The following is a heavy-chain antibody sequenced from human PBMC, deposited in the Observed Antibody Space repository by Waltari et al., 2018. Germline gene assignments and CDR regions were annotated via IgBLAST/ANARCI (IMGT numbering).Heavy chain of an antibody. CDR3: ARARGDLSNFDY. CDR1: GFTFSSYS. D-gene: IGHD3-16*02. J-gene: IGHJ4*02. V-gene: IGHV3-21*01. CDR2: ISSSSSYI. Sequence: EVQLVESGGGLVKPGGSLRLSCAASGFTFSSYSMNWVRQAPGKGLEWVSSISSSSSYIYYADSVKGRFTISRDNAKNSLYMQMNSLRAEDTAVYYCARARGDLSNFDYWGQGTLVTVSS.